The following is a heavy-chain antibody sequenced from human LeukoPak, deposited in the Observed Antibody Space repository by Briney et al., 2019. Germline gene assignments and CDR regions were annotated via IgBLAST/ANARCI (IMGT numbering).Heavy chain of an antibody. CDR2: IKHNGDEL. CDR1: GFTFSSYW. J-gene: IGHJ4*02. V-gene: IGHV3-7*01. D-gene: IGHD3-10*01. CDR3: AAERSQVVRGLFDY. Sequence: GGSLRLSCAASGFTFSSYWMTWVRQAPGKGLEWVANIKHNGDELNYVDSVEDRFTISRDSAKKSLYLQMNSLRAEDTAVYYCAAERSQVVRGLFDYWGQGTLVTVSS.